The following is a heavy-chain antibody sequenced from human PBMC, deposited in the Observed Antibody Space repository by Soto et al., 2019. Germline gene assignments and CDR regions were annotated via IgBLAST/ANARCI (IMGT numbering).Heavy chain of an antibody. Sequence: EVQLVESGGGLVQPGGSLRLSCVDSTFTFSSNRMSWVRQAPGQGLEWVANIKQEGSEKYYVDSVKGRFIISRDNAKNSLFLQMNSLRAEDTALYYCARRYCSGASCYFDDWGQGTLVTVSS. J-gene: IGHJ4*02. V-gene: IGHV3-7*01. CDR2: IKQEGSEK. CDR3: ARRYCSGASCYFDD. CDR1: TFTFSSNR. D-gene: IGHD2-15*01.